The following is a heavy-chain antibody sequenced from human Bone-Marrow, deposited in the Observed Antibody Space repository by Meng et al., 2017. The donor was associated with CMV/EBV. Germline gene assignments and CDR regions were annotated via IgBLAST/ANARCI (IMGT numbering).Heavy chain of an antibody. V-gene: IGHV3-9*01. CDR3: AKDFFSADIVVVPAAMFPSYFDD. Sequence: GGSLRLACAAAGLTFDDYAMHWVRQAPGKGLEWVSGISWNSGSIGYADSGKGRFTISRDNAQNPLYLQMNSVRAEDTAVYYCAKDFFSADIVVVPAAMFPSYFDDWGQGTLVTVSS. J-gene: IGHJ4*02. CDR2: ISWNSGSI. CDR1: GLTFDDYA. D-gene: IGHD2-2*01.